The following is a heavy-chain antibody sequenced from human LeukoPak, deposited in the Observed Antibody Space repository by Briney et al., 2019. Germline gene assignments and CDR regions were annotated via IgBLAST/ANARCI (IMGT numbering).Heavy chain of an antibody. D-gene: IGHD1-26*01. Sequence: SETMSLTCAVSGASISGSGYYLGWIRQSPGKGLEWIGNIYYTGNTYYNASLQSRVTISIDTSENQFSLRLNSVAAADTAMYYCVKSGGYGLIDYWGPGTLVTVSS. V-gene: IGHV4-39*01. CDR2: IYYTGNT. CDR3: VKSGGYGLIDY. J-gene: IGHJ4*02. CDR1: GASISGSGYY.